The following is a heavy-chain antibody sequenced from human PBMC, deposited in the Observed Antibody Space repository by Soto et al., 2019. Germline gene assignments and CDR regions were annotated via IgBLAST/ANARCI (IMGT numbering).Heavy chain of an antibody. CDR2: ISGSGGST. V-gene: IGHV3-23*01. J-gene: IGHJ6*02. D-gene: IGHD3-10*01. CDR3: AKAGTFNYYYGMDV. CDR1: GFTFSSYA. Sequence: PGGSLRLSCAASGFTFSSYAMSWVHQAPGKGLEWVSAISGSGGSTYYADSVKGRFTISRDNSKNTLYLQMNSLRAEDTAVYYCAKAGTFNYYYGMDVWGQGTTVTVSS.